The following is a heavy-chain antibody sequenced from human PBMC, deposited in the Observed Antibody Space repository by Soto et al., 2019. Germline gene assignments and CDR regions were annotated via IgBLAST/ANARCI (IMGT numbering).Heavy chain of an antibody. D-gene: IGHD3-16*01. J-gene: IGHJ4*02. Sequence: QVQLQESGPGLVMPSGTLSLTCAVSGASISSSDWWNWVRQPPGKGREWIGEISHSGTTLYNPSLQRRVTLPVDESQNHFSLKLTSVTAADTAVYFCARDFKAPNDAWAFDYWGQGTLVTVAS. CDR2: ISHSGTT. V-gene: IGHV4-4*02. CDR3: ARDFKAPNDAWAFDY. CDR1: GASISSSDW.